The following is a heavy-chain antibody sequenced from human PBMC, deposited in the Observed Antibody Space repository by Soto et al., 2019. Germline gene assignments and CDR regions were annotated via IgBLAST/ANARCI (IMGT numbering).Heavy chain of an antibody. Sequence: EVQLLESGGGLVQPGGSLRLSRVASGFTFSSYAMSWVRQAPGKGLEWVSAISGSGGSTYYADSVKGRFTISRDNSKNTLYLQMNSLRAEDTAVYYCAKGYDILTGRNNYYYYYMDVWGKGTTVTVSS. J-gene: IGHJ6*03. V-gene: IGHV3-23*01. CDR1: GFTFSSYA. CDR3: AKGYDILTGRNNYYYYYMDV. CDR2: ISGSGGST. D-gene: IGHD3-9*01.